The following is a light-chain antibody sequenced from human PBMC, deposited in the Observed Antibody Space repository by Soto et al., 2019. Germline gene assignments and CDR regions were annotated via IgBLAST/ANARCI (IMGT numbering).Light chain of an antibody. Sequence: ALTQPPSASGSPGHSVTLSCTGSSSDIGGFDYVSWYQQHPGKAPKLMIYEVNKRPSGVPDRFSGSKSGNPASLTVSGLQAQDERDYYCISFAHNTHVAIGGGTKLTVL. CDR2: EVN. CDR3: ISFAHNTHVA. CDR1: SSDIGGFDY. J-gene: IGLJ2*01. V-gene: IGLV2-8*01.